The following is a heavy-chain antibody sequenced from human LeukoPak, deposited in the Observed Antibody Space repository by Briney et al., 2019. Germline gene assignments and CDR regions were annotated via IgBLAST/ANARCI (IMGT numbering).Heavy chain of an antibody. CDR3: ASSNPLPLYSSSWYEVDY. CDR2: ISSSSSTI. D-gene: IGHD6-13*01. J-gene: IGHJ4*02. V-gene: IGHV3-48*01. CDR1: GFTFSSYS. Sequence: GGSLRLSCAASGFTFSSYSMNWVRQAPGKGLEWVSYISSSSSTIYYADSVKGRFTISRDNAKNSLYLQMNSLRAEDTAVYYCASSNPLPLYSSSWYEVDYWGQGTLVTVSS.